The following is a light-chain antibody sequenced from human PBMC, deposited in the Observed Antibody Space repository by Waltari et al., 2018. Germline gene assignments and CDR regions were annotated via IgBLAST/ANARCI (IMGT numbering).Light chain of an antibody. CDR1: QSVSSY. CDR3: QQRSNTFT. V-gene: IGKV3-11*01. CDR2: GAS. J-gene: IGKJ3*01. Sequence: EIVLTQSSATLSLSPGERDTLSCRASQSVSSYLAWYQQKPGQDPRLLTFGASNRATGIPARFSGSVSGTDFALTISSLEPEDFAFYYCQQRSNTFTFGPGTKVDIK.